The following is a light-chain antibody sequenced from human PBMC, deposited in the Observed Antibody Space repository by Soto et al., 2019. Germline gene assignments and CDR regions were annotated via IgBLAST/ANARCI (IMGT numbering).Light chain of an antibody. Sequence: AIQMTQSPSSLSASVGDRVTITCRASQGIRNDLGWYQQKPGKAPKLLIYAASSLQSGVPSRFSGSGSCTDFTLNISSLQPEDFATYYCLQDYNSYTFGQGTNMEIK. J-gene: IGKJ2*01. CDR1: QGIRND. V-gene: IGKV1-6*01. CDR2: AAS. CDR3: LQDYNSYT.